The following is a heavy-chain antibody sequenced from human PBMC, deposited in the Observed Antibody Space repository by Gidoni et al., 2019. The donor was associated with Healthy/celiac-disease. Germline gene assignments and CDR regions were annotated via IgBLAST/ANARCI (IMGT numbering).Heavy chain of an antibody. CDR2: ISGSGGST. CDR3: ANPPSDCNSATCPEDY. V-gene: IGHV3-23*01. Sequence: EVHLLESGGGLVQPGGSLRLSCAASGFTFSSYAMGWVRQAPGKGLEGVASISGSGGSTYYADSVKGRFTISRDNSKNTLYLQMNGLRAEDTAVYYCANPPSDCNSATCPEDYWGQGTLVTVSS. D-gene: IGHD2-2*01. CDR1: GFTFSSYA. J-gene: IGHJ4*02.